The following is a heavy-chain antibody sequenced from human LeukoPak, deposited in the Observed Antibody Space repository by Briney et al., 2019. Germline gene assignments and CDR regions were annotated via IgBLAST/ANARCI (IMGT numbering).Heavy chain of an antibody. CDR2: IYYSGST. CDR3: ARGEETYYYDSSGYYDY. CDR1: VGSVSSGSYY. D-gene: IGHD3-22*01. J-gene: IGHJ4*02. V-gene: IGHV4-61*01. Sequence: SETLSLTCTVSVGSVSSGSYYWSWIRQAPGKGLEWIGYIYYSGSTNYNPSLKSRVTISVDTSKNQFSLKLSSVTAADTAVYYCARGEETYYYDSSGYYDYWGQGTLVTVSS.